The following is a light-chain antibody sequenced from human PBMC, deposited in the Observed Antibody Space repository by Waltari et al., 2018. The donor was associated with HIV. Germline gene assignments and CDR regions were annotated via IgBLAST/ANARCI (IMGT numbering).Light chain of an antibody. CDR3: SSYTTSSTVV. CDR2: EVN. CDR1: SSDVGDSKY. V-gene: IGLV2-14*01. Sequence: QSALTQPASVSGSPGQSIPLSCTATSSDVGDSKYVSWYQQYPGKAPKLMIYEVNNRPSGVSNRFSGSKSGHTASLTISGLQTEDEGDYYCSSYTTSSTVVFGGGTKLTVL. J-gene: IGLJ3*02.